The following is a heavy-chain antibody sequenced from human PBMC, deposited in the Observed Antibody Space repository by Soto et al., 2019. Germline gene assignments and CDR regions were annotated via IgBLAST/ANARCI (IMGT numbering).Heavy chain of an antibody. V-gene: IGHV4-34*01. J-gene: IGHJ4*02. CDR3: ARGLKTSPPGIAAAGLFRGSYQSDY. Sequence: SETLSLTCAVYGGSFSGYYWSWIRQPPGKGLEWIGEINHSGSTNYNPSLKSRVTISVDTSRNQFSLKLSSVTAADTAVYYCARGLKTSPPGIAAAGLFRGSYQSDYWGQGTLVTVSS. D-gene: IGHD6-13*01. CDR2: INHSGST. CDR1: GGSFSGYY.